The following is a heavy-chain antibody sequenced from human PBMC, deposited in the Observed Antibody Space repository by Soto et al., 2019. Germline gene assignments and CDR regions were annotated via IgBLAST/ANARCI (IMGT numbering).Heavy chain of an antibody. Sequence: QEQLEQSGAEVKKPGASVKVSCKASGYTFSGFYMHWVRQAPEQGLEWMGLINLRSGSTSYAQNFQGRITMTRDTSTSTVYMELSSLRFEDTAVYYCSRGTQHLLNWGQGTLVTVSP. V-gene: IGHV1-46*01. CDR3: SRGTQHLLN. CDR1: GYTFSGFY. D-gene: IGHD5-18*01. J-gene: IGHJ4*02. CDR2: INLRSGST.